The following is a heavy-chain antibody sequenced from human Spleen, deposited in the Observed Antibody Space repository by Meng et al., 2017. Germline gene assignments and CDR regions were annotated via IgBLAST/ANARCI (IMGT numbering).Heavy chain of an antibody. Sequence: QLVQTWAEGKEPGASLKVACKPSGYNFPDYYIPWVRLAPGQGLEWMGRINPKGGGTHYAQKFQARVTMTGDTSISTAYMELSGLRSDDTAMYYCARDEDISAAGKLFGDYWGQGTLVTVSS. CDR1: GYNFPDYY. V-gene: IGHV1-2*06. J-gene: IGHJ4*02. CDR3: ARDEDISAAGKLFGDY. D-gene: IGHD6-25*01. CDR2: INPKGGGT.